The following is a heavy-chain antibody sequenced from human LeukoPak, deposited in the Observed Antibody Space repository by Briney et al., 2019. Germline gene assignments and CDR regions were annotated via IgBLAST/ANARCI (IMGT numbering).Heavy chain of an antibody. V-gene: IGHV3-53*01. Sequence: GGSLRLSCAASGFTVSSNYMSWVRQAPGKGLEWVSVIYSGGSTYYADSVKGRFTISRDNSKNTLYLQMNSLRAEDTAVYYCARAPYIAAAGPYFGYWGQGTLVTASS. CDR3: ARAPYIAAAGPYFGY. CDR2: IYSGGST. J-gene: IGHJ4*02. CDR1: GFTVSSNY. D-gene: IGHD6-13*01.